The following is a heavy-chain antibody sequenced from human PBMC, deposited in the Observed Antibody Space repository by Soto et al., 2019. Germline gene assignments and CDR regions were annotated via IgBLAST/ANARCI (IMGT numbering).Heavy chain of an antibody. CDR1: GFTFSGSA. V-gene: IGHV3-73*01. J-gene: IGHJ4*02. Sequence: PGGSLRLSCATSGFTFSGSAMHWVRQASGKGLEWVGRIRSKANSYATAYAASVKGSFTISRDASKNTAYLQMNSLKTEDTAVYYCTRPVVTAMVEVWGQGTLVT. D-gene: IGHD5-18*01. CDR2: IRSKANSYAT. CDR3: TRPVVTAMVEV.